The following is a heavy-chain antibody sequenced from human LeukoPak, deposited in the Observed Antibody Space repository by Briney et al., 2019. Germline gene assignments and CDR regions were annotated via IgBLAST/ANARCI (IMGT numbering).Heavy chain of an antibody. V-gene: IGHV4-34*01. Sequence: SETLSLTCAVYGGSFSGYYWSWIRQPPGKGLEWIGEINHSGSTNYNPSLKSRVTISVDTSKNQFSLKLSFVTAADTAVYYCARGRVSWFDPWGQGTLVTVSS. J-gene: IGHJ5*02. CDR2: INHSGST. CDR1: GGSFSGYY. CDR3: ARGRVSWFDP.